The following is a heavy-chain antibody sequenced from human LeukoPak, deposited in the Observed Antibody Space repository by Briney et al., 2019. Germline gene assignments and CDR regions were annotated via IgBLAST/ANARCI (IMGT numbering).Heavy chain of an antibody. CDR1: GGSVASTNW. J-gene: IGHJ4*02. D-gene: IGHD3-3*01. CDR3: AREGGFYRPLDY. Sequence: SGSLSLTCGVSGGSVASTNWWTWVRQPPGKGLEWIGEVHLDGTANYNPSLKSRLTMSVDLSENHISLTLTSVTAADTAVYYCAREGGFYRPLDYSGQGTLVTVSS. V-gene: IGHV4-4*02. CDR2: VHLDGTA.